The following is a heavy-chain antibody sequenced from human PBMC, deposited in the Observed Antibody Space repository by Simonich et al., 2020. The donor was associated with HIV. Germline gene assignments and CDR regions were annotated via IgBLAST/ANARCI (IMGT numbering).Heavy chain of an antibody. CDR3: AHSPGGGSGSYYNYFDY. D-gene: IGHD3-10*01. J-gene: IGHJ4*02. Sequence: QITLKESGPTLVKPTQTLTLTCTFSGFSLSTSGVGVGWIRQPPGKALGGLALIYWDVDKRYSPSLKSRLTITKDTSKNQVVLTMTNMDPVDTATDYCAHSPGGGSGSYYNYFDYWGQGTLVTVSS. V-gene: IGHV2-5*02. CDR2: IYWDVDK. CDR1: GFSLSTSGVG.